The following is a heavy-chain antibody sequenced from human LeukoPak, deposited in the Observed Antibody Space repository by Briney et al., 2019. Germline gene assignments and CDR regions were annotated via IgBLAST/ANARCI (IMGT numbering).Heavy chain of an antibody. D-gene: IGHD2-21*02. J-gene: IGHJ5*02. CDR1: SGSISRGGYY. CDR2: IYYSGSA. Sequence: SETLSLTCNVSSGSISRGGYYWSWIRQHPGKGLEWIGYIYYSGSAYYNPSLKSRLTISVDTSKNQFSLSLSSVTAAYTDVYSLPTAAVPWYYCGGDCQNWFDPWGQGTLVTVSS. CDR3: PTAAVPWYYCGGDCQNWFDP. V-gene: IGHV4-31*03.